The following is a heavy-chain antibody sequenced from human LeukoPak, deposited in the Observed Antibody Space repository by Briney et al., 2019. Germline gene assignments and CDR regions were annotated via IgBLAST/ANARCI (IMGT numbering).Heavy chain of an antibody. CDR1: GNTFTGYY. CDR2: FDPEDGET. Sequence: ASVKVSCKASGNTFTGYYMHWVRQAPGKGLEWMGGFDPEDGETIYAQKFQGRVTMTEDTSTDTAYMELSSLRSEDTAVYYCATLHDYGDYRDWGQGTLVTVSS. CDR3: ATLHDYGDYRD. D-gene: IGHD4-17*01. J-gene: IGHJ4*02. V-gene: IGHV1-24*01.